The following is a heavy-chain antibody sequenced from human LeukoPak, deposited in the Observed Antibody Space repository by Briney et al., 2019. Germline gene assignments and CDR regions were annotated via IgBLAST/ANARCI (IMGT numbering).Heavy chain of an antibody. CDR2: IIPIFGTA. D-gene: IGHD3-10*01. J-gene: IGHJ4*02. CDR1: GGTFSSYA. Sequence: GASVKVSCKASGGTFSSYAISWVRQAPGQGLEWMGGIIPIFGTANYAQKFQGRVTMTTDTSTRTVYMEMRSLTSDDTAVYYCARDLDQYNGRFGGFGHDFWGQGTLVTVSS. V-gene: IGHV1-69*05. CDR3: ARDLDQYNGRFGGFGHDF.